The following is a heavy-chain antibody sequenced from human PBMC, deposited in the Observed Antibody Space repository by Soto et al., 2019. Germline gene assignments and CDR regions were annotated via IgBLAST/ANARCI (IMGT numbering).Heavy chain of an antibody. Sequence: ASVKVSCKASGYMFTNYYMHWLRQAPGQGPEWMGIINPRGGSTSYAQKFQGRVTMTRDTSTSTVYMELSSLKSEDTAVYYCAAHTLRYFDWLSPKDIFVDWGQGTLVTVSS. CDR1: GYMFTNYY. V-gene: IGHV1-46*01. CDR2: INPRGGST. D-gene: IGHD3-9*01. J-gene: IGHJ4*02. CDR3: AAHTLRYFDWLSPKDIFVD.